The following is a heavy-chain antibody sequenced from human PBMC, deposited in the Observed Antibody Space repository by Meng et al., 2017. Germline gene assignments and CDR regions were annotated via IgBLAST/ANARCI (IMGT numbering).Heavy chain of an antibody. Sequence: QVQLQESGPGLLKPSQTRSLTCTVSGGSISSGGYYWSWIRQHPGKGLEWIGYIYYSGSTYYNPSLKSLVTISVDTSKNQFSLKLSSVTAADTAVYYCARVHYYDSSGYNNWYFDLWGRGTLVTVSS. CDR3: ARVHYYDSSGYNNWYFDL. CDR1: GGSISSGGYY. CDR2: IYYSGST. J-gene: IGHJ2*01. V-gene: IGHV4-31*01. D-gene: IGHD3-22*01.